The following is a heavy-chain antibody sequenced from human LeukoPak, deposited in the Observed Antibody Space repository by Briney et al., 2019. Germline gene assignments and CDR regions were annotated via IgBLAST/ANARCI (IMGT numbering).Heavy chain of an antibody. CDR2: ISGDGGST. V-gene: IGHV3-43*02. CDR1: GFTVDDYA. D-gene: IGHD6-19*01. CDR3: AKGGGSSGWYYFDY. Sequence: GGSLRLSCAASGFTVDDYAMHWVRQAPGKGLEWVSLISGDGGSTYYADSVKGRFTISRDNSKNSLYLQMNSLRTEDTALYYCAKGGGSSGWYYFDYWGQGTLVTVSS. J-gene: IGHJ4*02.